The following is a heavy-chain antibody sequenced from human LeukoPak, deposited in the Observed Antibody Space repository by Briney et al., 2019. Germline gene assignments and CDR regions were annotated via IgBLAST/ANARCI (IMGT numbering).Heavy chain of an antibody. Sequence: GGSLRVSCAASGFTFSSYSMNWVRQAPGKGLEWVSSISGSSSYIYYADSLKGRFTISRDNAKNSLYLQMDSLRAEDTAVYYCARGGGGTYYHLLDYWGQGTLVTVSS. CDR2: ISGSSSYI. J-gene: IGHJ4*02. CDR1: GFTFSSYS. CDR3: ARGGGGTYYHLLDY. D-gene: IGHD1-26*01. V-gene: IGHV3-21*01.